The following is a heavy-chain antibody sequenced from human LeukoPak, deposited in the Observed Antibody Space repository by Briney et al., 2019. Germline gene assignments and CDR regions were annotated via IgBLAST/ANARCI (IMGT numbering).Heavy chain of an antibody. J-gene: IGHJ6*04. CDR3: ARGSYPMDV. CDR2: ISSSSSTI. Sequence: PGGSLRLSCAASGFTFSSYSMNWVRQAPGKGLEWVSYISSSSSTIYYADSVKGRFTISRDNAKNSLYLKMNSLRAEDTAVYYCARGSYPMDVWGKGTTVTVSS. CDR1: GFTFSSYS. V-gene: IGHV3-48*04.